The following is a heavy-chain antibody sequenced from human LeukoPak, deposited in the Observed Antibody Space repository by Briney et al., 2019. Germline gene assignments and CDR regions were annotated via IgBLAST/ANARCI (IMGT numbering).Heavy chain of an antibody. J-gene: IGHJ4*02. Sequence: ASVKVSCKASGYTFTRYGITWVRQAPGQGLEWMGWINLNSGGTNFAQRFQGRVTMTRDTSISTAYMDLSRLISDDTAVYYCARDAGYCTGGSCWYFDHWGQGTLVTVSS. CDR1: GYTFTRYG. V-gene: IGHV1-2*02. CDR2: INLNSGGT. CDR3: ARDAGYCTGGSCWYFDH. D-gene: IGHD2-15*01.